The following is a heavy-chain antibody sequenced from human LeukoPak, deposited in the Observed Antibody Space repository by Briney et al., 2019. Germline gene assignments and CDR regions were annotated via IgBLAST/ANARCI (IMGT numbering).Heavy chain of an antibody. CDR2: MSTYNGNT. D-gene: IGHD3-22*01. J-gene: IGHJ3*01. Sequence: ASVKVSCKASGYTFTKYGITWVRQAPGQGLEWMGWMSTYNGNTNYAQKFKGRVTMTTDTSTNTAYMELRSLRSDDAAIYYCARLPYLIIVDEDAFDVWGQGTMVTVSS. V-gene: IGHV1-18*01. CDR3: ARLPYLIIVDEDAFDV. CDR1: GYTFTKYG.